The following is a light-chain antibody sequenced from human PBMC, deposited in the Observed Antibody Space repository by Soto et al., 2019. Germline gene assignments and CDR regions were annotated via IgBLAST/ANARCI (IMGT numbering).Light chain of an antibody. CDR1: QSVDGY. J-gene: IGKJ5*01. V-gene: IGKV3-15*01. CDR3: QQYHKWPPIT. Sequence: EVVMTQSPATLSVSLGESATLSCRASQSVDGYLAWYQQKPGQAPRLLIYGASTRATGDTARFRGGGSGTEFTLTISSLQSEDSAVYYCQQYHKWPPITFGQGTRLEIK. CDR2: GAS.